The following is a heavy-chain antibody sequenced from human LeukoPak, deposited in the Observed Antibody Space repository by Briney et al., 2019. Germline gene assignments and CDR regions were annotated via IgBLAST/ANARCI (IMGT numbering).Heavy chain of an antibody. CDR1: GFTFSSYA. J-gene: IGHJ4*02. Sequence: HPGRSLRLPCAASGFTFSSYAMHWVRQAPGKGLEWVAVISYDGSNKYYADSVKGRFTISRDNSKNTLYLQMNSLRAEDTAVYYCARGYSSGWYGFDYWGQGTLVTVSS. D-gene: IGHD6-13*01. CDR3: ARGYSSGWYGFDY. CDR2: ISYDGSNK. V-gene: IGHV3-30-3*01.